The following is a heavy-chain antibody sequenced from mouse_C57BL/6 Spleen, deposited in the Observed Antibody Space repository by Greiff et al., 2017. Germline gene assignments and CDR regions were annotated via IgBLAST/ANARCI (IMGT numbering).Heavy chain of an antibody. Sequence: EVQVVESGGDLVKPGGSLKLSCAASGFTFSSYGMSWVRQTPDKRLEWVATISSGGGYTYYPDSVKGRITISRDNAKNTLYLQMSSLKSEDTAMYYGARQGYYGSSDAMDYWGQGTSVTVSS. D-gene: IGHD1-1*01. CDR1: GFTFSSYG. CDR3: ARQGYYGSSDAMDY. V-gene: IGHV5-6*01. J-gene: IGHJ4*01. CDR2: ISSGGGYT.